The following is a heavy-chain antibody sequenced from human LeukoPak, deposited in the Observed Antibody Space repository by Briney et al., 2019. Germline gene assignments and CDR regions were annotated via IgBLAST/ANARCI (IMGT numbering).Heavy chain of an antibody. CDR2: VFHSGST. J-gene: IGHJ6*03. Sequence: SETLSLTCSVTGYSISSGYYWGWIRQPPGKGLEWIGSVFHSGSTHYNPSLKSRATISVDTSKNQFSLKLNSVSAADTAVYYCARVFLYYYYYMDVWGKGTSVTASS. V-gene: IGHV4-38-2*02. CDR3: ARVFLYYYYYMDV. D-gene: IGHD3-3*01. CDR1: GYSISSGYY.